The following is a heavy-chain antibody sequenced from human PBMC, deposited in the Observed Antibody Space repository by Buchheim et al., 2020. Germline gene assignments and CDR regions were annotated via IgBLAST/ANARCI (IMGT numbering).Heavy chain of an antibody. Sequence: EVQLLESGGDLVQPGGSLRLSCAASGFSFSAFAMSWVRQAPGKGLEWVSAVRDSGRDTYYADSVKGRFTVSQDPSKNMMFLQMSSLRAEDTAVYYCAKRSSYSSSPFFDYWGRGT. D-gene: IGHD6-19*01. CDR1: GFSFSAFA. J-gene: IGHJ4*02. CDR3: AKRSSYSSSPFFDY. CDR2: VRDSGRDT. V-gene: IGHV3-23*01.